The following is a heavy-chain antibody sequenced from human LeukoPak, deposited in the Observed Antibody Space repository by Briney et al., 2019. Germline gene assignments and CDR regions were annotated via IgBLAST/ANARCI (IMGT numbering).Heavy chain of an antibody. D-gene: IGHD6-19*01. V-gene: IGHV3-23*01. CDR1: GFTFSSYA. J-gene: IGHJ6*04. Sequence: PGGSLRLSCAASGFTFSSYAMSWVRQAPGKGREWVSAISGSGGSTYYADSVKGRFTISRDNSKNTLYLQMNSLRAEDTAVYYCAKDQWGIAVAQPDVWGKGTTVTVSS. CDR2: ISGSGGST. CDR3: AKDQWGIAVAQPDV.